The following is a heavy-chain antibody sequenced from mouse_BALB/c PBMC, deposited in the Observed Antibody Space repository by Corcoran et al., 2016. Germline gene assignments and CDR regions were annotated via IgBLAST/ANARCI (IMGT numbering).Heavy chain of an antibody. CDR2: INPFTGEP. CDR1: GYTFTNYG. V-gene: IGHV9-1*02. CDR3: TRDPAWFAY. Sequence: QIQLVQSGPELKKPGETVKISCKASGYTFTNYGMNWVKQAPGKDLKWMGWINPFTGEPTYADDFKGRFPFSLETSPSTAYLQINNLKNEDMATYFCTRDPAWFAYWGQGTLVTVSA. J-gene: IGHJ3*01.